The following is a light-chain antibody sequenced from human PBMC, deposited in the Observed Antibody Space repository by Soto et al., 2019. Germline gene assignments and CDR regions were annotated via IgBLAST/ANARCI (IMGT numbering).Light chain of an antibody. CDR3: HQYDDWPPGYT. J-gene: IGKJ2*01. CDR1: RTINTY. CDR2: GAS. V-gene: IGKV1-39*01. Sequence: DVRMTQSPSSLSASVGDTITITCRASRTINTYLNWFQQKPGEPPRLLIYGASTLHDGVPSRFSGSGSGADFTLTISGLQPEDFALYYCHQYDDWPPGYTFGQGTKLEI.